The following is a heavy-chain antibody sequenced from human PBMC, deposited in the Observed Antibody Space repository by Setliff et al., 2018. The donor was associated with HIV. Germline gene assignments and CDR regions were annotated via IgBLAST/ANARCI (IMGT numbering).Heavy chain of an antibody. V-gene: IGHV1-46*01. Sequence: ASVKVSCKASGYNFITYYIHWVRQAPGQGLEWMGLINPRSGSTWYAQKFQGRVTMTGDTSTNTLYMELSSLRSDDTAVYYCARGWEGGMDYWGQGTLVTVSS. D-gene: IGHD1-26*01. CDR3: ARGWEGGMDY. J-gene: IGHJ4*02. CDR1: GYNFITYY. CDR2: INPRSGST.